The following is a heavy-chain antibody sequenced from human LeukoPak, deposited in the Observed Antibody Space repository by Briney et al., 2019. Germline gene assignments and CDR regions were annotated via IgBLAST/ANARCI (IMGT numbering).Heavy chain of an antibody. V-gene: IGHV3-21*01. J-gene: IGHJ4*02. CDR2: ISSSSSYI. Sequence: GGSLRLSCAASGFTFSSYSMNWVRQAPGKGLEWVSSISSSSSYIYYADSVKGRFTISRDNAKNSLYLQMNSLRAEDTAEYYCARDPGIQNDYGDYEDYWGQGTLVTVSS. CDR3: ARDPGIQNDYGDYEDY. CDR1: GFTFSSYS. D-gene: IGHD4-17*01.